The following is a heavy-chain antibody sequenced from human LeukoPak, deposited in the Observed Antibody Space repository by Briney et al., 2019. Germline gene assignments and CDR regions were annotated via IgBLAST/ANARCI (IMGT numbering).Heavy chain of an antibody. D-gene: IGHD3-22*01. CDR3: ARAITYYYDSSGYSLSDY. J-gene: IGHJ4*02. Sequence: PEGSLRLSCAASGFTFSSYSMNWVRQAPGKGLEWVSSISSSSSYIYYADSVKGRFTISRDNAKNSLYLQMNSLRAEDTAVYYCARAITYYYDSSGYSLSDYWGQGTLVTVSS. CDR2: ISSSSSYI. V-gene: IGHV3-21*01. CDR1: GFTFSSYS.